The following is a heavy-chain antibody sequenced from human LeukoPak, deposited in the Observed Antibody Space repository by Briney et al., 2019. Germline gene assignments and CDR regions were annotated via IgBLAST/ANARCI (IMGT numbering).Heavy chain of an antibody. CDR3: ARGYCSGGSCATFDY. CDR1: GGSISSGGYY. J-gene: IGHJ4*02. Sequence: SETLSLTCTVSGGSISSGGYYWSWIRQHPGKGLEWIGYIYYSGSTYYNPSLKSRVTISVDTSKNQFSLKLSSVTAADTAVYYCARGYCSGGSCATFDYWGQGTLVTVSS. D-gene: IGHD2-15*01. CDR2: IYYSGST. V-gene: IGHV4-31*03.